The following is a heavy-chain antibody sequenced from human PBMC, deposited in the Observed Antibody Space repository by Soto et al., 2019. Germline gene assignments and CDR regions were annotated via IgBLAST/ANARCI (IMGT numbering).Heavy chain of an antibody. Sequence: VQLVQSGAEVKTPGSSVKVSCKASGDTFSSYSIAWVRQAPGQGLEWMGGIIPVFRSINYTQKFQGRVTITADESTTTAYMELTSLRPQDTAVYFCARDDGWNYRYYDMEVWGQGTTATVS. CDR1: GDTFSSYS. CDR3: ARDDGWNYRYYDMEV. CDR2: IIPVFRSI. D-gene: IGHD1-7*01. V-gene: IGHV1-69*12. J-gene: IGHJ6*02.